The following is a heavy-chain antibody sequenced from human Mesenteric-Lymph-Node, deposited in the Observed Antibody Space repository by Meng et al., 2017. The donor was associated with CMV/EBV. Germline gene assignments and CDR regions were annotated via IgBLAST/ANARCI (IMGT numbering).Heavy chain of an antibody. J-gene: IGHJ4*02. CDR3: ARGDEVRGVFDY. CDR2: IIPILGIA. CDR1: GGTFSSYA. V-gene: IGHV1-69*04. Sequence: CKAPGGTFSSYAISWVRQAPGQGLEWMGRIIPILGIANYAQKFQGRVTITADKSTSTAYMELSSLRSEDTAVYYCARGDEVRGVFDYWGQGTLVTVSS. D-gene: IGHD3-10*01.